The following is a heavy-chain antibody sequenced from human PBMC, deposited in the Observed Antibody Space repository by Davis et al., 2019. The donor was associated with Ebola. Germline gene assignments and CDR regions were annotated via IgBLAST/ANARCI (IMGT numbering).Heavy chain of an antibody. CDR3: ARGGYGSGSSIYYYYYGMDV. V-gene: IGHV3-23*01. J-gene: IGHJ6*02. CDR1: VITFSSYA. D-gene: IGHD3-10*01. Sequence: GESLKISCTDSVITFSSYAMTWVRQAPGKGPEWVSAISGSGGSTYYADSVKGRFTISRDNSKKTLYLQMNSLRAEDTAVYYCARGGYGSGSSIYYYYYGMDVWGQGTTVTVSS. CDR2: ISGSGGST.